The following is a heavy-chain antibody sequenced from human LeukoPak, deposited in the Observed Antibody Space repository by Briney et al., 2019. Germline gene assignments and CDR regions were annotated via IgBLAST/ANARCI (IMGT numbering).Heavy chain of an antibody. Sequence: GGSLRLSCAASGFTFSSYWMHWVRQAPGKGLVWVSGINTDGSSTSYADSVKGRFTISRDNANNTLYLQMNSLRAEDTAVYYCARLSPGEDYWGQGTLATVSS. CDR1: GFTFSSYW. CDR2: INTDGSST. V-gene: IGHV3-74*01. CDR3: ARLSPGEDY. D-gene: IGHD7-27*01. J-gene: IGHJ4*02.